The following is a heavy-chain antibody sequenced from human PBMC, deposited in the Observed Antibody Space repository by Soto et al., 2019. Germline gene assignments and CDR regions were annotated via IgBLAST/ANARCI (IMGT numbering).Heavy chain of an antibody. CDR3: TRGGIWGVSWNWFDT. D-gene: IGHD3-10*01. CDR1: GFTFSSHD. CDR2: IDSAGDA. J-gene: IGHJ5*02. Sequence: EVQLVESGGGLVQPVGSLRLSCAASGFTFSSHDMHWVRQVTGKGVEWVSGIDSAGDAKYPASVKGRFTISRENAKNSLYLQMNSLRAEDTAMYYCTRGGIWGVSWNWFDTWGQGTLVTVSS. V-gene: IGHV3-13*01.